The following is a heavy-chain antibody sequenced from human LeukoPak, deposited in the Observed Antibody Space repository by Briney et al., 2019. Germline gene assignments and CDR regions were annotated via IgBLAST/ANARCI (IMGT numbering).Heavy chain of an antibody. CDR1: GFTVSSNY. CDR2: ANGDESVT. CDR3: ARTTIAMAPDY. Sequence: GGSLRLSCAASGFTVSSNYMSWVRQAPGKGLEWVSRANGDESVTTYADSVKGRFTVSRDNDKNTLYLQMNSLRAEDTAVYYCARTTIAMAPDYWGQGTLVTVSS. J-gene: IGHJ4*02. V-gene: IGHV3-74*01. D-gene: IGHD5-18*01.